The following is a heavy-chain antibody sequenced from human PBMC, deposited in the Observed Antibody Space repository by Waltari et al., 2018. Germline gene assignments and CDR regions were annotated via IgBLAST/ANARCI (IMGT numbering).Heavy chain of an antibody. CDR3: AIGYSSGWYYAFDI. Sequence: QVQLQESGPGLVKPSETLSLTCTVSGGSISSYYWSWIRQPPGKGLEWIGYIYYSGSTNYNPSLKSLVTISVDTSKNQFSLKLSSVTAADTAVYYCAIGYSSGWYYAFDIWGQGTMVTVSS. D-gene: IGHD6-19*01. CDR1: GGSISSYY. J-gene: IGHJ3*02. CDR2: IYYSGST. V-gene: IGHV4-59*01.